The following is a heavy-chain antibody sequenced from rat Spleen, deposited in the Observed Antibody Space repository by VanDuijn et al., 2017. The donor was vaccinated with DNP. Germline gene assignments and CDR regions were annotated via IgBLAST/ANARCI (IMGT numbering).Heavy chain of an antibody. D-gene: IGHD4-3*01. CDR2: ISSGGDII. CDR1: GFTFNNHG. Sequence: EVQLVESGGGLVQPGRSLKLSCAASGFTFNNHGMAWVRQAPTKGLEWVASISSGGDIIFYRDSVKGRFTISRDNAQNTLYLQMNSLRSEDMATYYCVRWNSGHFDYWGQGVMVTVSS. V-gene: IGHV5S13*01. CDR3: VRWNSGHFDY. J-gene: IGHJ2*01.